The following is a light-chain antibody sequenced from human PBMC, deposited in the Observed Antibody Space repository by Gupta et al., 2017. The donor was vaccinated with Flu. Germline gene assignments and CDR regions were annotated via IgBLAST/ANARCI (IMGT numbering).Light chain of an antibody. CDR1: SDDDGTYNS. J-gene: IGLJ2*01. V-gene: IGLV2-14*03. Sequence: NSDDDGTYNSVSWYQQHPGKAPKLLIYEVTTRPSGTSGRFSGSKSGNTASLTISGLQAVDEAVYYCTSYQNIVIFGGGTKVTVL. CDR3: TSYQNIVI. CDR2: EVT.